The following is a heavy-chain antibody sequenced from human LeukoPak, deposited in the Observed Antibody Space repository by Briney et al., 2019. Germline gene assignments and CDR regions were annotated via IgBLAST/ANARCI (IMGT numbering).Heavy chain of an antibody. V-gene: IGHV3-53*01. CDR2: LYTGDRI. D-gene: IGHD4-17*01. Sequence: GGSLRLSCAASGFTVSSNYMSWVRQAPGKGLEWVSVLYTGDRIYYADSVKGRFTISRDNSKNTLYLQMNSLRAEDTAVYYCARDFATTGPCWGQGTLVTVSS. J-gene: IGHJ4*02. CDR1: GFTVSSNY. CDR3: ARDFATTGPC.